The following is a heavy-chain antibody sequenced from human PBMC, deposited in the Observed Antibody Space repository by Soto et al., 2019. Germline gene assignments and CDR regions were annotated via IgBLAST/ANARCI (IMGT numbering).Heavy chain of an antibody. CDR2: IYYSGST. CDR3: ARHHQREWLLLRETTHDY. CDR1: GGSISSSSYY. J-gene: IGHJ4*02. D-gene: IGHD3-3*01. Sequence: SETLSLTCTVSGGSISSSSYYWGWIRQPPGKGLEWIGSIYYSGSTYYNPSLKSRVTISVDTSKNQFSLKLSSVTAADTAVYYCARHHQREWLLLRETTHDYWGQGTLVTVSS. V-gene: IGHV4-39*01.